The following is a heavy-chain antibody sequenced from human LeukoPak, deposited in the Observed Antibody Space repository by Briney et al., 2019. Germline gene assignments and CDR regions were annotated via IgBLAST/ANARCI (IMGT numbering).Heavy chain of an antibody. CDR2: IYYSGST. Sequence: SETLSLTCTVSGGSVRSGSYYWSWIRQPPGKGLEWIGYIYYSGSTNYNPSLKSRVTISADTSKNQFSLKLSSVTAADTAVYYCARTHYYGSGAKYCFDYWGQGTLVTASS. CDR1: GGSVRSGSYY. CDR3: ARTHYYGSGAKYCFDY. J-gene: IGHJ4*02. V-gene: IGHV4-61*01. D-gene: IGHD3-10*01.